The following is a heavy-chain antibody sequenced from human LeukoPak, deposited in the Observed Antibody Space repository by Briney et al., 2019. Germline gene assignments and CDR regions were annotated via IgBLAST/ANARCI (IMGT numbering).Heavy chain of an antibody. CDR1: GFNFRAYT. D-gene: IGHD3-22*01. Sequence: PGGSLRLSCAASGFNFRAYTMNWVRQAPGKGLEWVSSVNPSHAYQFYVDSVRGRFTISRDNVKTSLFLQMDSLRAEDTAVYYCARDRDYYDFNSFSPDAFDIWGQGTMVTVSS. CDR2: VNPSHAYQ. V-gene: IGHV3-21*06. CDR3: ARDRDYYDFNSFSPDAFDI. J-gene: IGHJ3*02.